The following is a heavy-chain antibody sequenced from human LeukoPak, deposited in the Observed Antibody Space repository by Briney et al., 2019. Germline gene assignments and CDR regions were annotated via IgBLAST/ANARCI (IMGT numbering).Heavy chain of an antibody. D-gene: IGHD2-15*01. CDR1: GFTFSSYS. J-gene: IGHJ6*04. V-gene: IGHV3-21*01. Sequence: GGSLRFSCAASGFTFSSYSMNWVRQAPGKGLEWVSSISSSSSYIYYADSVKGRFTISRDNAKNSLYLQMNSLRAEDTAVYYCARDGDLSGEMDVWGKGTTVTVSS. CDR2: ISSSSSYI. CDR3: ARDGDLSGEMDV.